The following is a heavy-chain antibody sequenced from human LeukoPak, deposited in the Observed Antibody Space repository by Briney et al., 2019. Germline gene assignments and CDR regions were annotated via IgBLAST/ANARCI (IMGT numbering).Heavy chain of an antibody. CDR1: GFTFSSYA. CDR3: AREGDIADDY. D-gene: IGHD6-13*01. CDR2: ISGSGGST. J-gene: IGHJ4*02. V-gene: IGHV3-23*01. Sequence: PGGSLRLSCAASGFTFSSYAMSWVRQAPGKGLEWVSAISGSGGSTYYADSVKGRFTISRDNAKNSLYLQMNSLRAEDTAVYYCAREGDIADDYWGQGTLVTVSS.